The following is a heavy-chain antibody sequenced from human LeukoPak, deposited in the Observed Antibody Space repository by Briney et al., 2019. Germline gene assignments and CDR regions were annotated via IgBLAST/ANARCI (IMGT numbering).Heavy chain of an antibody. CDR3: ARDQGAYYYDSSGYSPFYYYGMDV. J-gene: IGHJ6*02. V-gene: IGHV3-48*03. Sequence: GGSLRLSCAASGFTFGSYEMNWVRQAPGKGLEWVSYISSSGSTIYYADSVKGRFTISRDNAKNSLYLQMNSLRAEDTAVYYCARDQGAYYYDSSGYSPFYYYGMDVWGQGTTVTVSS. CDR2: ISSSGSTI. CDR1: GFTFGSYE. D-gene: IGHD3-22*01.